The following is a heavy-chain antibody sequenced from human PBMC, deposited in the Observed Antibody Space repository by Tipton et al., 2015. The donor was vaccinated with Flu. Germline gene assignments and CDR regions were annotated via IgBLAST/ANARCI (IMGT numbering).Heavy chain of an antibody. Sequence: QLVQSGAEVKKPGSSVKVSCKASGCTFSSYAFSWVRQAPGQGLEWMGGIIPILGTTSYAQRFQDRVTITADESTSTAYMELSSLRAEDTAVYYCAREGAQWDTFYYYGMDVWGQGTTVPVSS. CDR3: AREGAQWDTFYYYGMDV. D-gene: IGHD5-18*01. V-gene: IGHV1-69*01. CDR1: GCTFSSYA. J-gene: IGHJ6*02. CDR2: IIPILGTT.